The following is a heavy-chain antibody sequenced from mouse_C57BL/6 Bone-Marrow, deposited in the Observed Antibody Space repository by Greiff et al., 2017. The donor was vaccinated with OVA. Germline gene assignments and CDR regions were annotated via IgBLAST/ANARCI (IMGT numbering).Heavy chain of an antibody. V-gene: IGHV5-15*01. J-gene: IGHJ4*01. Sequence: EVKLMESGGGLVQPGGSLKLSCAASGFTFSDYGMAWVRQAPRKGPEWVAFISNLAYSIYYADTVTGRFTISRENAKNTLYLEMSSLRSEDTAMYYCARLELRRNAMDYWGQGTSVTVSS. D-gene: IGHD1-1*01. CDR3: ARLELRRNAMDY. CDR1: GFTFSDYG. CDR2: ISNLAYSI.